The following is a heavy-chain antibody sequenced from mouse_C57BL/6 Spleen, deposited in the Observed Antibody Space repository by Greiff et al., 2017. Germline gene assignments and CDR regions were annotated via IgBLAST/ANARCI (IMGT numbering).Heavy chain of an antibody. V-gene: IGHV2-6*01. CDR3: ASHYYGSSYGFAY. D-gene: IGHD1-1*01. Sequence: QVQLQQSGPGLVAPSQSLSITCTVSGFSLTSYGVDWVRQSPGKGLEWLGVIWGVGSTNYNSALKSRLSISKDNSKSPVFLKMNSLQTDDTAMYYCASHYYGSSYGFAYWGQGTLVTVSA. CDR2: IWGVGST. J-gene: IGHJ3*01. CDR1: GFSLTSYG.